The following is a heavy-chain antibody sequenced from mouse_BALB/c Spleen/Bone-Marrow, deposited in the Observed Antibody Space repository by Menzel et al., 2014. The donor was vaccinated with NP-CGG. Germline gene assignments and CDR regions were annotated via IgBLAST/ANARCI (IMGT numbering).Heavy chain of an antibody. Sequence: VKLMESGAELVRPGTSVKVSCKASGYAFTNYLIEWIKQRPGQGLEWIGVINPGSGGTNYNEKFKGKATLTADKSSSTAYMQLSSLTSDDSAVYFCARNANWLLTYWGQGTLVTVSA. CDR2: INPGSGGT. CDR1: GYAFTNYL. J-gene: IGHJ3*01. CDR3: ARNANWLLTY. D-gene: IGHD4-1*01. V-gene: IGHV1-54*01.